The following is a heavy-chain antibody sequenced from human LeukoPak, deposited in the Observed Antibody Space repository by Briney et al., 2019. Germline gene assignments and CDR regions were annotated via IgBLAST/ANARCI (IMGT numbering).Heavy chain of an antibody. V-gene: IGHV1-18*01. J-gene: IGHJ6*03. CDR3: ATDSSASYYERYRIGGYYYYYYMCV. CDR2: ISAYNGNT. CDR1: GYTFTSYG. Sequence: GASVKVSCKASGYTFTSYGISWVRQAPGQGLEWMGWISAYNGNTNYAQKLQGRVTMTTGASTSTAYMELRSLRSDDTAVYYCATDSSASYYERYRIGGYYYYYYMCVWGKGTTGTVSS. D-gene: IGHD1-26*01.